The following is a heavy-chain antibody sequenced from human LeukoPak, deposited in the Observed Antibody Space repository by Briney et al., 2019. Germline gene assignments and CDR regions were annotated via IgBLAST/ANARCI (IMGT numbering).Heavy chain of an antibody. CDR1: GGSFSGYY. J-gene: IGHJ4*02. D-gene: IGHD3-3*01. CDR3: ARDGFLGNHYFDY. V-gene: IGHV4-34*01. CDR2: INHSGST. Sequence: SETLSLTCAVYGGSFSGYYWSWIRQPPGKGLEWIGEINHSGSTNYNPSLKSRVTISVDTSKNQFSLKLSSVTAADTAVYYCARDGFLGNHYFDYWGQGTLVTVSS.